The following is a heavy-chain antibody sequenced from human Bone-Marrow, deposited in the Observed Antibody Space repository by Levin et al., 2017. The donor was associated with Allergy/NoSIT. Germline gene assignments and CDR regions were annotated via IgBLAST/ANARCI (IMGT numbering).Heavy chain of an antibody. CDR1: GITFSIYG. CDR2: ISYDGSNK. Sequence: GESLKISCAVSGITFSIYGMHWVRQAPGKGLEWVAVISYDGSNKYYADSVKGRFTISRDNSKNMLYLQMNSLRAEDTAVYYCAKDLVDGSGSYALDYWGQGTLVTVSS. D-gene: IGHD3-10*01. CDR3: AKDLVDGSGSYALDY. V-gene: IGHV3-30*18. J-gene: IGHJ4*02.